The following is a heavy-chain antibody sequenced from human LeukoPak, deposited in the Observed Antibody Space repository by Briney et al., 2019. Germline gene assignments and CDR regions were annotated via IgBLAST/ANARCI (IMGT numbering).Heavy chain of an antibody. CDR3: AKDIVVVPAATGAFDI. V-gene: IGHV3-53*01. J-gene: IGHJ3*02. CDR1: GFTVSSNY. CDR2: IYSGGST. Sequence: GSLRLSCAASGFTVSSNYMSWVRQAPGKGLEWVSVIYSGGSTYYADSVKGRFTISRDNSKNTLYLQMNSLRAEDTAVYYCAKDIVVVPAATGAFDIWGQGTMVTVSS. D-gene: IGHD2-2*01.